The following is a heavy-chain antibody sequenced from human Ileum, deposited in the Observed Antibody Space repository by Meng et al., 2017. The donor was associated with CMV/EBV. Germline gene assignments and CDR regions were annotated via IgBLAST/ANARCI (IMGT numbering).Heavy chain of an antibody. Sequence: CKASGSTFTSNNLIWVRQAPGQGPEWMGWINTNTGNPTYARDFTGRFVFSLDTSVSTAYLQISGLKAEDTAVYYCARDGLNERYFDYWGQGTLVTVSS. CDR3: ARDGLNERYFDY. CDR1: GSTFTSNN. V-gene: IGHV7-4-1*02. J-gene: IGHJ4*02. CDR2: INTNTGNP.